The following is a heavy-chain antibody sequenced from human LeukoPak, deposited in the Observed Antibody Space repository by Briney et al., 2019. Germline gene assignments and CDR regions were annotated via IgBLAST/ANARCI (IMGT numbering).Heavy chain of an antibody. Sequence: GASVKVSCTASGGTFSSYAISWVRQAPGQGLEWMGGIIPIFGTANYAQKFQGRVTITADESTSTAYMELSSLRSEDTAVYYCARDPSNSSGRYVLFDYWGQGTLVTVSS. CDR3: ARDPSNSSGRYVLFDY. D-gene: IGHD6-19*01. CDR1: GGTFSSYA. J-gene: IGHJ4*02. V-gene: IGHV1-69*13. CDR2: IIPIFGTA.